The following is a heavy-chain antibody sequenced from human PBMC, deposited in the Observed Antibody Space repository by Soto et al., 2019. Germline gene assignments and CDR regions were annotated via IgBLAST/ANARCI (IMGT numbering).Heavy chain of an antibody. D-gene: IGHD3-3*01. Sequence: GGSLRLSCAASGFTFSSYAMSWVRQAPGKGLEWVSAISGSGGSTYYADSVKGRFTISRDNSKNTLYLQMNSLRAEDTAVYYCAKSRVDFWSGARPHMDVGGQGTTVTVSS. CDR2: ISGSGGST. J-gene: IGHJ6*02. CDR1: GFTFSSYA. V-gene: IGHV3-23*01. CDR3: AKSRVDFWSGARPHMDV.